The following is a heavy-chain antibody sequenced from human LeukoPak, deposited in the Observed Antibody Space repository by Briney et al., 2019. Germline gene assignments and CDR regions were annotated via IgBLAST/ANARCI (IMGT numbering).Heavy chain of an antibody. CDR2: MNPNSGNT. CDR3: ARGPHFIVVVPAAPGEGSFDP. Sequence: ASVKVSCKASGYTFTSYDINWVRQATGQGLEWMGWMNPNSGNTGYSQKFQGRVTMTRNTSISTAYMELSSLRSEDTAVYYCARGPHFIVVVPAAPGEGSFDPWGQGTLVTVSS. CDR1: GYTFTSYD. V-gene: IGHV1-8*01. D-gene: IGHD2-2*01. J-gene: IGHJ5*02.